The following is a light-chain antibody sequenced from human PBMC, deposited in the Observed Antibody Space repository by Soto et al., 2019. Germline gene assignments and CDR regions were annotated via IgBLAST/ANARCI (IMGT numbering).Light chain of an antibody. J-gene: IGLJ1*01. CDR3: NSFTSSNTLPYV. CDR1: NSDIGSYNY. V-gene: IGLV2-14*01. CDR2: EVN. Sequence: QSVLTQPASVSGPSGQSITISCSGTNSDIGSYNYVSWYQQHPGKAPKLIVFEVNNRPSGISDRFSGSKSGTTASLTISGLQTEDEAVYYCNSFTSSNTLPYVFGTGTKVTVL.